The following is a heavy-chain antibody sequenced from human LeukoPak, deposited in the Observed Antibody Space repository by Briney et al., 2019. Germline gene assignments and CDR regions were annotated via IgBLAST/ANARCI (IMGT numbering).Heavy chain of an antibody. CDR3: ARAKKAVAGFFDY. CDR2: IYYSGST. Sequence: PETLSLTCTVPGDSISSYYWSWIRQPPGKGLEWIGYIYYSGSTNYNPSLKSRVTISVDTSKNQLSLQLSSVTAADTAVYYCARAKKAVAGFFDYWGQGTLVTVSS. V-gene: IGHV4-59*01. D-gene: IGHD6-19*01. CDR1: GDSISSYY. J-gene: IGHJ4*02.